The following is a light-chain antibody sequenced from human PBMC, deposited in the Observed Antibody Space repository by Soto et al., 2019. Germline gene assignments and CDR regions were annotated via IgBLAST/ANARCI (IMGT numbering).Light chain of an antibody. CDR1: QAISNF. CDR2: EAS. Sequence: DIQMTQSPLSLSASVGDRVTITCRASQAISNFVAWYQQKPGKVPSLLISEASTLQSGVPSRFSGRGSGTTFPLTIHSLQPEDVATYFCQNYNGAPYAFGQGTKLEIK. V-gene: IGKV1-27*01. J-gene: IGKJ2*01. CDR3: QNYNGAPYA.